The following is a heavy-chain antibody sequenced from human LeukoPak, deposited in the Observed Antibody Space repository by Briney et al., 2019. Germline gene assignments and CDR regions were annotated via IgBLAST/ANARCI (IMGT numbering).Heavy chain of an antibody. CDR2: IGGSDGYT. D-gene: IGHD1-26*01. J-gene: IGHJ5*02. CDR3: AKMGPTKPYNWFDP. V-gene: IGHV3-23*01. CDR1: GFTLSSYA. Sequence: GGSLRLSCAASGFTLSSYAMSWVRQAPGKGLEWVSAIGGSDGYTYYADSVRGRFTISRDNSKNTLYLQMSSLRAEDRAVYYCAKMGPTKPYNWFDPWGQGTLITVSA.